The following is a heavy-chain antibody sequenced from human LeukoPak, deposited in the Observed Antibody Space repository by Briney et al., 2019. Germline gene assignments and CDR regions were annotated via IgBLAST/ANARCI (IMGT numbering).Heavy chain of an antibody. CDR2: ISANNGNTKYNT. CDR3: ARDRDRSGSQSY. Sequence: ASVKVSCKSSGYTFTSYGISWVRQAPGQGLDWMGWISANNGNTKYNTKYAQNLQGRVTMTTDISTSTAYMELRTLRSDDTAVHYCARDRDRSGSQSYWGQGTLVTVSS. J-gene: IGHJ4*02. D-gene: IGHD1-26*01. V-gene: IGHV1-18*01. CDR1: GYTFTSYG.